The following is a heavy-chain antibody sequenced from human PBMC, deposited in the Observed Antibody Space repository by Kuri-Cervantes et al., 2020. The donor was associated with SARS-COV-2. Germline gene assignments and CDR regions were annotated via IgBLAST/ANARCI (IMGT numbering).Heavy chain of an antibody. CDR3: AITYPGPAAFDI. CDR2: IYTSGST. CDR1: GGSFSGYY. Sequence: SETLSLTCAVYGGSFSGYYWSWIRQPAGKGLEWIGRIYTSGSTNYNPSLKSRVTISVDTSKNQFSLKLSSVTAADTAVYYCAITYPGPAAFDIWDQGTMVTVSS. V-gene: IGHV4-59*10. J-gene: IGHJ3*02.